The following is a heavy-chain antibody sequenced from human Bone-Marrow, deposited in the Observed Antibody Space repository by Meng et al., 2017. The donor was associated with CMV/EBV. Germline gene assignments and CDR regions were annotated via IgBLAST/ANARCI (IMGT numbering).Heavy chain of an antibody. CDR2: SNAGNGNT. Sequence: ASVKVSCKASGYTFTSYAMHWVRQAPGQRLEWMGWSNAGNGNTKYSQEFQGRVTITRDTSASTAYMELSSLRSEDMAVYYCARTDGITMVRGVIINAYGIDYWGQGTLVTVSS. CDR1: GYTFTSYA. D-gene: IGHD3-10*01. V-gene: IGHV1-3*02. J-gene: IGHJ4*02. CDR3: ARTDGITMVRGVIINAYGIDY.